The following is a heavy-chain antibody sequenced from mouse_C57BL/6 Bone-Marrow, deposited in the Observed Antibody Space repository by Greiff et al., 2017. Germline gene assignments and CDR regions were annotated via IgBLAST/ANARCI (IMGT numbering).Heavy chain of an antibody. V-gene: IGHV5-12*01. D-gene: IGHD1-1*01. J-gene: IGHJ4*01. Sequence: EVMLVESGGGLVQPGGSLKLSCAASGFTFSDYYMYWVRQTPEKRLEWVAYISNGGGSTYYPDTVKGRFTISRDNAKNTLYLQMSRLKSEDTAMYYCALYYYGSPYAMDYWGQGTSVTVSS. CDR3: ALYYYGSPYAMDY. CDR2: ISNGGGST. CDR1: GFTFSDYY.